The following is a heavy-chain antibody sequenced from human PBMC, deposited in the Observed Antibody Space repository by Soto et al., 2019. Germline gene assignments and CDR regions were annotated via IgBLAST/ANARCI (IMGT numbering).Heavy chain of an antibody. CDR3: ARDDEHGSNWDLAY. J-gene: IGHJ4*02. V-gene: IGHV3-30*13. CDR2: IFPNGRDK. CDR1: GFNFNTYF. D-gene: IGHD1-26*01. Sequence: QVQLVQSGGGVVQPGRSLRLSCAASGFNFNTYFMHWVRQAPGKGLEWVAMIFPNGRDKEYADSVKGRFTISRDNYNNRMYLHMDSLRPEDTAVYYCARDDEHGSNWDLAYWGQGALVTVSS.